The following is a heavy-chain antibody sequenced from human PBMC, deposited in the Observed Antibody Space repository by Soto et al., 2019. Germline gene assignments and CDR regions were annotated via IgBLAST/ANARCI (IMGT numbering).Heavy chain of an antibody. V-gene: IGHV3-23*01. CDR3: AKDRIAVAGGASDY. J-gene: IGHJ4*02. CDR1: GFTFSSYA. D-gene: IGHD6-19*01. CDR2: ISGSGGST. Sequence: EVQLLESGGGLVQPGGSLRLSCAASGFTFSSYAMSWVRQAPGKGLEWVSAISGSGGSTYYADSVKGRFTISRDNSKNTLYLQMNSLRAEDKAVYYRAKDRIAVAGGASDYWGQGTMVTVSS.